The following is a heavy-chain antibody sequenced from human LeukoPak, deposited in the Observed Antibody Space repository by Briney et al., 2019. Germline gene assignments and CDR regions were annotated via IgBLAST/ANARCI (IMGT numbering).Heavy chain of an antibody. V-gene: IGHV4-4*09. CDR2: IYTSGST. CDR3: ARHPLYSISMFDP. Sequence: SETLSLTCTVSGGSISSYYWSWIRQPPGKGLEWIGYIYTSGSTNYNPSLKSRVTISVDTSKNQFSLKLSSVTAADTAVYYCARHPLYSISMFDPWGKGTLVTVSS. D-gene: IGHD6-6*01. CDR1: GGSISSYY. J-gene: IGHJ5*02.